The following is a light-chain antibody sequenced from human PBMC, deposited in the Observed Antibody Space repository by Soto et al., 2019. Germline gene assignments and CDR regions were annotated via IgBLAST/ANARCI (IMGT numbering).Light chain of an antibody. V-gene: IGKV2-28*01. J-gene: IGKJ1*01. CDR2: LGS. CDR3: QQYDSSPWT. Sequence: IVMTQSPRSPPITPGEPASISCRSSQSLQLRNGYNHLDWYLQKPGQSPRLLIYLGSDRACGVADRFSGSGSATDFTLTISILEQEDSAEYYWQQYDSSPWTFGQGTKVDIK. CDR1: QSLQLRNGYNH.